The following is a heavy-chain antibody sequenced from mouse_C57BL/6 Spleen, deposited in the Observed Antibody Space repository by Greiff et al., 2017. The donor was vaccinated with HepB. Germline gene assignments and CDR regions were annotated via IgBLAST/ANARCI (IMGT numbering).Heavy chain of an antibody. J-gene: IGHJ2*01. V-gene: IGHV1-64*01. Sequence: QVQLKQPGAELVKPGASVKLSCKASGYTFTSYWMHWVKQRPGQGLEWIGMIHPNSGSTNYNEKFKSKATLTVDKSSSTAYMQLSSLTSEDSAVYYCAHGYDVYYFDYWGQGTTLTVSS. D-gene: IGHD2-2*01. CDR2: IHPNSGST. CDR1: GYTFTSYW. CDR3: AHGYDVYYFDY.